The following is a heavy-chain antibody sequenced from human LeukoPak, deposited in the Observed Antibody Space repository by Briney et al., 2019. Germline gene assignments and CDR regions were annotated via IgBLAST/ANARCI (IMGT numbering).Heavy chain of an antibody. CDR2: IIPIFGTA. CDR1: GGTFSSYA. Sequence: SVKVSCKASGGTFSSYAISWVRQAPGQGLEWMGGIIPIFGTANYAQKLQGRVTMTTDTSTSTAYMELRSLRSDDTAVYYCARAYYYDSSGYYYGESFDYWGQGTLVTVSS. D-gene: IGHD3-22*01. CDR3: ARAYYYDSSGYYYGESFDY. V-gene: IGHV1-69*05. J-gene: IGHJ4*02.